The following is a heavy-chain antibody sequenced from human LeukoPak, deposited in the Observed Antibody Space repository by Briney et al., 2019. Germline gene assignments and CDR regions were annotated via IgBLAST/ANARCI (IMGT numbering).Heavy chain of an antibody. CDR1: GFTVSSNY. V-gene: IGHV3-66*01. CDR3: ARERGGLYFDY. CDR2: IYSGGST. J-gene: IGHJ4*02. D-gene: IGHD3-16*01. Sequence: GGSLRLSCAASGFTVSSNYMSWVRQAPGKGLEWVSVIYSGGSTYYADSVKGRFTISRDNSKNTLYIQMNSLRAEDTAVYYCARERGGLYFDYWGQGTLVTVSS.